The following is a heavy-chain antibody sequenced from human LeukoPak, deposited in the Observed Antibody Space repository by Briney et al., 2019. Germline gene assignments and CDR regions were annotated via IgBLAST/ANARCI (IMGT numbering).Heavy chain of an antibody. J-gene: IGHJ5*02. Sequence: SETLSLTCAVYGGSFSGYYWSWIRQPPGKGLEWIGEINHSGATNYNPSLKSRVTVSVDTSNYQFSLKLSSVTAADTAMYYCAGSRVWANSGTWYYWFDPWGQGTPVTVSS. CDR3: AGSRVWANSGTWYYWFDP. CDR2: INHSGAT. D-gene: IGHD6-13*01. CDR1: GGSFSGYY. V-gene: IGHV4-34*01.